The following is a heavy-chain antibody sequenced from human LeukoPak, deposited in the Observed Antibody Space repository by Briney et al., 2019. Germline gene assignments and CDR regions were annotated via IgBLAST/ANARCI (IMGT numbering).Heavy chain of an antibody. D-gene: IGHD3-3*01. V-gene: IGHV3-30*04. CDR3: VTAYYDFSTGYYSPHFDN. CDR1: GFTFINYA. Sequence: GRSLRLSCAASGFTFINYAVHWVRQPPGKGLEWVAIISYDGGDTYCADFVKGRLTISRDNSKNTVFLQMNSLRPEDTAVYYCVTAYYDFSTGYYSPHFDNWGQGTLVTVSS. J-gene: IGHJ4*02. CDR2: ISYDGGDT.